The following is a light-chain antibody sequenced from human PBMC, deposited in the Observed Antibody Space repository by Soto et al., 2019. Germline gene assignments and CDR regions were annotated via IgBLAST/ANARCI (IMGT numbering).Light chain of an antibody. CDR2: WAS. J-gene: IGKJ2*01. Sequence: DIVMTQSPDSLAVSLGERATINCKSSQSVLYSSNNKNYLEWYQQTQVQPPKLLIYWASTRESGVPDRFSGSGSGTDFTLTISILQAEDVAVYYCQQYYSTPYTFGQGTKLEIK. V-gene: IGKV4-1*01. CDR1: QSVLYSSNNKNY. CDR3: QQYYSTPYT.